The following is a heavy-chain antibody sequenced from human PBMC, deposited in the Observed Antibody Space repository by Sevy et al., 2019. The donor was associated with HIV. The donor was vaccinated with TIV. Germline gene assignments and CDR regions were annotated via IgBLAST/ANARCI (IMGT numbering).Heavy chain of an antibody. Sequence: GGSLRVSCAASGFTFSSYAMSWVRQAPGKGLEWVSAISGSGGSTYYADSVKGRFTISRDNSKNTLYLQMNSLRAEDTAVYYCAKESAYYDSSGYYTDGGYFDYWGQGTLVTVSS. CDR2: ISGSGGST. CDR3: AKESAYYDSSGYYTDGGYFDY. CDR1: GFTFSSYA. J-gene: IGHJ4*02. D-gene: IGHD3-22*01. V-gene: IGHV3-23*01.